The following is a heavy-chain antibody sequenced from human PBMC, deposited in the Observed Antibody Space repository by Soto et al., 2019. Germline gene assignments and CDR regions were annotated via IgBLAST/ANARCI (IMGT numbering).Heavy chain of an antibody. CDR2: IIPIFGTA. D-gene: IGHD3-22*01. J-gene: IGHJ5*02. Sequence: QVQLVQSGAEVKKPGSSVKVSCKASGGTFSSYAISWVRQAPGQGLEWMGGIIPIFGTANYAQKFQGRVTITADESTSTAYMELSSLRSEDTAVYYCARDPDPGYYDVVNNWFDPWGQGTLVTVSS. CDR1: GGTFSSYA. V-gene: IGHV1-69*01. CDR3: ARDPDPGYYDVVNNWFDP.